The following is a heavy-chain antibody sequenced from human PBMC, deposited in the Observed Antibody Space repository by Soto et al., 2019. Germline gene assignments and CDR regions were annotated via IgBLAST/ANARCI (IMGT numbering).Heavy chain of an antibody. V-gene: IGHV1-46*03. CDR2: IHPSGGGS. Sequence: ASVKVSCKPSAYTLSTYYLHWVLQAPGQGLEWMGIIHPSGGGSTYAQKFLGRVTMTRDTSTSTVFMELSSLRSADTAVYYCASWGHIAVANDSFHYWGQGPLVSVSS. D-gene: IGHD2-21*01. CDR1: AYTLSTYY. CDR3: ASWGHIAVANDSFHY. J-gene: IGHJ4*02.